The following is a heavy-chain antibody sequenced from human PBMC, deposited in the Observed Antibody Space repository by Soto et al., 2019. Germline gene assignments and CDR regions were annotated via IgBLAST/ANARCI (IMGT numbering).Heavy chain of an antibody. J-gene: IGHJ6*02. D-gene: IGHD6-13*01. V-gene: IGHV3-33*01. Sequence: QVQLVESGGGVVQPGRSLRLSCAASGFTFSSYGMHWVRQAPGKGLEWVAVIWYDGSNKYYADSVKGRFTISRDNSKDTLYLQKNSLTAEDTAVYYCARDRSQQLPYNYYSYCGMDVWGQGTTVTVFS. CDR2: IWYDGSNK. CDR1: GFTFSSYG. CDR3: ARDRSQQLPYNYYSYCGMDV.